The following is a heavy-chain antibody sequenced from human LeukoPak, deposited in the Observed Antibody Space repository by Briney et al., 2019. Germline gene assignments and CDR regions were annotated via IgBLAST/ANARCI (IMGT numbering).Heavy chain of an antibody. J-gene: IGHJ4*02. D-gene: IGHD3-3*01. CDR3: ARGPGSGYFPSYFDY. CDR1: GYSFTNYW. V-gene: IGHV5-51*01. Sequence: GESLKISCKGSGYSFTNYWIGWVRRMPGKGLEWMGITYPGDSETRYRPSFQGQVTISADKSISTAYLQWSSLKASDTAMYYCARGPGSGYFPSYFDYWGQGTLVTVSS. CDR2: TYPGDSET.